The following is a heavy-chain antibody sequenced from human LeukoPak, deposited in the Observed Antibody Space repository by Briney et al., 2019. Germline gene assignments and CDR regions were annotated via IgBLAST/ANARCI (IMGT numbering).Heavy chain of an antibody. CDR2: IYHSGST. Sequence: SETLSLTCTVSGYSISSGYYWGWIRQPPGKGLEWIGSIYHSGSTYYNPSLKSRVTISVDTSKNQFSLKLSSVTAADTAVYYCARDSLGGSPPFDYWGQGTLVTVSS. V-gene: IGHV4-38-2*02. J-gene: IGHJ4*02. D-gene: IGHD4-23*01. CDR1: GYSISSGYY. CDR3: ARDSLGGSPPFDY.